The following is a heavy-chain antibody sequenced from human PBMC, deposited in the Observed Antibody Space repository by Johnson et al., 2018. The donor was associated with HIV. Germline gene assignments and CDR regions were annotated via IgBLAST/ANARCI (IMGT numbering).Heavy chain of an antibody. CDR1: GITVGTNY. D-gene: IGHD6-19*01. V-gene: IGHV3-30*02. CDR3: AKDDNLGVWYSDAFDV. Sequence: QVQLVESGRGLVQPGGSLRLSCAASGITVGTNYMSWVRQAPGKGLEWVAFIAHDESITHYADSVKGRFTMSRDNSKNTLYLQMKSLRPEDTSIYYCAKDDNLGVWYSDAFDVWGQGTVVTVSS. J-gene: IGHJ3*01. CDR2: IAHDESIT.